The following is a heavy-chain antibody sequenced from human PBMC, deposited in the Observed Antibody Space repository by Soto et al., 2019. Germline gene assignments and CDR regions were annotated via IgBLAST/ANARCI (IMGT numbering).Heavy chain of an antibody. CDR3: AKSSPKRTTVNDNWFDP. Sequence: SGGSLRLSCAASGFTFSSYAMSWVRQAPGKGLEWVSAISGSGGSTYYADSVKGRFTISRDNSKNTLYLQMNSLRAEDTAVYYCAKSSPKRTTVNDNWFDPWGQGTLVTVSS. CDR1: GFTFSSYA. J-gene: IGHJ5*02. D-gene: IGHD4-4*01. V-gene: IGHV3-23*01. CDR2: ISGSGGST.